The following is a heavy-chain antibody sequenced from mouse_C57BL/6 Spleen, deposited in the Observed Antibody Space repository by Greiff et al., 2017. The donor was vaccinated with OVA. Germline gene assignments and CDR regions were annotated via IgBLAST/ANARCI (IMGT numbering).Heavy chain of an antibody. D-gene: IGHD1-1*01. V-gene: IGHV1-80*01. CDR1: GYAFSSYW. Sequence: QVQLQQSGAELVKPGASVKISCKASGYAFSSYWMNWVKQRPGKGLEWIGQIYPGDGDTNYNGKFTGKATLTADKSSSTAYMQLSSLTSEDTAVYFCARDYGSSYAMDYWGQGTTVTVSS. CDR3: ARDYGSSYAMDY. J-gene: IGHJ4*01. CDR2: IYPGDGDT.